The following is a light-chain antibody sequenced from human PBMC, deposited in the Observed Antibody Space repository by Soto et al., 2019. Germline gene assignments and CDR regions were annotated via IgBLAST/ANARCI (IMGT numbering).Light chain of an antibody. V-gene: IGKV1-13*02. Sequence: AIQLTQSPSYLSASVGDRVTITCRASQGISSSLAWYQQKPGKAPKLLIYDASSLESGVPSRFSGSGSGTEFTLTISSLQPEDFATYYCQQFNSYPFTFGPGNKVDI. J-gene: IGKJ3*01. CDR2: DAS. CDR1: QGISSS. CDR3: QQFNSYPFT.